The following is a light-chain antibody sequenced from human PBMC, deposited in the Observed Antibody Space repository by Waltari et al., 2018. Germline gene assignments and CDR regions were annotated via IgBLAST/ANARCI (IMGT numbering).Light chain of an antibody. J-gene: IGKJ1*01. V-gene: IGKV3-15*01. Sequence: EIVMTQSPATLSVFPGERATLSCRASQSIRSNLAWYQHKPGQAPRLLLYGASTSATGIPARFSGSGSGTEFTLTISSLQSEDFAVYFCQQYDNWLGTFGQGTKVEIK. CDR1: QSIRSN. CDR3: QQYDNWLGT. CDR2: GAS.